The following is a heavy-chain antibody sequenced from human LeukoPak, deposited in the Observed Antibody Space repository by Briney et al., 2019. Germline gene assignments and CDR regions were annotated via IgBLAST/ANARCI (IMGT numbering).Heavy chain of an antibody. Sequence: GGSLRLSCAASGFTFSSYNMNWVRQAPGKGLEWVSSISSSSSYIYYADSVKGRFTISRGNAKNSLYLQMNSLRAEDTAVYYCARADWDTAMIDYWGQGTLVTVSS. V-gene: IGHV3-21*01. J-gene: IGHJ4*02. D-gene: IGHD5-18*01. CDR3: ARADWDTAMIDY. CDR1: GFTFSSYN. CDR2: ISSSSSYI.